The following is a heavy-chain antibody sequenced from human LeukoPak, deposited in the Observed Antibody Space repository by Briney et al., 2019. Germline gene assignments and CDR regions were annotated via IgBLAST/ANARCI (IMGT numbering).Heavy chain of an antibody. Sequence: GGSLRLSCVTSGFTFSTYAMTWVRQAPGKGLEWVSGISISGDVTYYADSVQGRFIISRDNSKNTVYLQMDSLRVDDTAVYYCANEEVPNDYWGQGTLVTVSS. CDR1: GFTFSTYA. V-gene: IGHV3-23*01. J-gene: IGHJ4*02. D-gene: IGHD4/OR15-4a*01. CDR3: ANEEVPNDY. CDR2: ISISGDVT.